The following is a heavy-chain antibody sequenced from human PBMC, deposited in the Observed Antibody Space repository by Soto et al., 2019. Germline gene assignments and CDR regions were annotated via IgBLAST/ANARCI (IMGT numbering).Heavy chain of an antibody. J-gene: IGHJ6*02. CDR2: ISSSGGLI. D-gene: IGHD3-3*01. CDR3: ARDRYDFWSGSDHYGLDV. CDR1: GFTFSDYY. Sequence: QVHLVESGGGLVKPGGSLRLSCAASGFTFSDYYMTWIRQAPGKGLEWVSYISSSGGLIYYADSVKGRFTISRDNARNSLYLQMSSLRAEDSAVYYCARDRYDFWSGSDHYGLDVWGQGTTVTVSS. V-gene: IGHV3-11*01.